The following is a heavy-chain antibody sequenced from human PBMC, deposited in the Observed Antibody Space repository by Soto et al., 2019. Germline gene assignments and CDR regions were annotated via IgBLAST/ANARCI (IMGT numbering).Heavy chain of an antibody. Sequence: EVQLLESGGGLVQPGGSLRLSCAASGFTFSNFAMTWVRQAPGKGLEWVSAISASGASTYYADSVKGRFTVSRDNSKNTLYLQIISLRVEDTTVYYCAKGLSWTQIDYYGMDVWGQGTTVTVSS. V-gene: IGHV3-23*01. CDR1: GFTFSNFA. CDR3: AKGLSWTQIDYYGMDV. J-gene: IGHJ6*02. CDR2: ISASGAST. D-gene: IGHD2-8*01.